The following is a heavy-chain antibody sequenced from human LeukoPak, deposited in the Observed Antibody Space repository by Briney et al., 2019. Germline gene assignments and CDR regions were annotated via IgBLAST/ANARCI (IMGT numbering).Heavy chain of an antibody. CDR1: GDSVSSNSAA. V-gene: IGHV6-1*01. Sequence: SQTLSLTCAISGDSVSSNSAAWNWIRQSPSRGLEWLGRTYYRSKWYNDYAVSVKSRITINPDTSKNQFSLQLNSVTPEDTAVYYCAKGGPLPSENYNSIDYWGQGTLVTVSS. CDR2: TYYRSKWYN. J-gene: IGHJ4*02. CDR3: AKGGPLPSENYNSIDY. D-gene: IGHD1-1*01.